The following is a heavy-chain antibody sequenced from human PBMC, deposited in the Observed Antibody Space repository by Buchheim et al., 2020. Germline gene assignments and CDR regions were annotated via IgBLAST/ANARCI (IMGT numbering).Heavy chain of an antibody. D-gene: IGHD1-26*01. CDR2: IYYSGST. CDR1: GGSISSYY. CDR3: TRGGVRSGSFTARPFFDY. Sequence: QVQLQQWGAGLVKPSETLSLTCTVSGGSISSYYWSWIRQPPGKGLEWIGYIYYSGSTNYNPSLKSRVTISPDTSKNQFSLKLSSVTAADTAVYFCTRGGVRSGSFTARPFFDYWGQGSL. V-gene: IGHV4-59*01. J-gene: IGHJ4*02.